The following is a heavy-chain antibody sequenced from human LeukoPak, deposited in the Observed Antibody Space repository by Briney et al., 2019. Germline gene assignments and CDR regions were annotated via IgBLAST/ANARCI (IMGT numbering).Heavy chain of an antibody. CDR2: IYYSGST. D-gene: IGHD6-19*01. CDR1: GGSISSYY. J-gene: IGHJ4*02. Sequence: TSETLSLTCTVSGGSISSYYWSWIRQPPGKGLEWIGYIYYSGSTNYNPSLKSRVTISVDTSKNQFSPKLSSVTAADTAVYYCARVGSSGWPYFDYWGQGTLVTVSS. V-gene: IGHV4-59*01. CDR3: ARVGSSGWPYFDY.